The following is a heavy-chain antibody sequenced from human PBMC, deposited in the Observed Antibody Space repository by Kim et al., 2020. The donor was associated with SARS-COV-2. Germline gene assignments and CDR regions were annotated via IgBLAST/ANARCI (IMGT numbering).Heavy chain of an antibody. CDR1: GFPFSDYS. V-gene: IGHV3-21*01. CDR3: ARDYYGTGSIGY. J-gene: IGHJ4*02. D-gene: IGHD3-10*01. CDR2: TSGSSSYE. Sequence: GGSLRLSCVASGFPFSDYSMNWVRQAPGKGLEWIASTSGSSSYEYYAASIKGRFTISRDNAKNSLYLHMNGLSADDTAVYFCARDYYGTGSIGYWGQGALVTVSA.